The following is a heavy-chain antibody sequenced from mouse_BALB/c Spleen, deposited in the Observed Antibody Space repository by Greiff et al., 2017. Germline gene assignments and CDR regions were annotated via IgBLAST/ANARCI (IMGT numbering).Heavy chain of an antibody. J-gene: IGHJ3*01. CDR2: IDPENGNT. Sequence: VQLQQSGAELVRPGALVKLSCKASGFNIKDYYMHWVKQRPEQGLEWIGWIDPENGNTIYDPKFQGKASITADTSSNTAYLQLSSLTSEDTAVYYCAPWGAWFAYWGQGTLVTVSA. CDR3: APWGAWFAY. D-gene: IGHD4-1*01. CDR1: GFNIKDYY. V-gene: IGHV14-1*02.